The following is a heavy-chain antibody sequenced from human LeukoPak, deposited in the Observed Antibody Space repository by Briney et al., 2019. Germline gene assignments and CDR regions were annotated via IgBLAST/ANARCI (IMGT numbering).Heavy chain of an antibody. CDR1: GFTFSSYW. Sequence: PGGSLRLSCAASGFTFSSYWMSWVRQAPGKGLEWVANIKQDGSEKYYVDSVKGRFTISSDNAKNSLYLQMNSLRAEDAAVYYCARSRYYYDNSGYYYRLYYFDYWGQGTLVTVSS. D-gene: IGHD3-22*01. J-gene: IGHJ4*02. CDR2: IKQDGSEK. CDR3: ARSRYYYDNSGYYYRLYYFDY. V-gene: IGHV3-7*01.